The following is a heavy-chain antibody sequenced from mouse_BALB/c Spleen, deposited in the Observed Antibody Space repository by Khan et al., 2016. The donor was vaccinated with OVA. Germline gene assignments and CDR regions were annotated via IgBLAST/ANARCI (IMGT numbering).Heavy chain of an antibody. Sequence: QIQLVQSGPGLVQPSQSLSISCTVSGFSLTTYGVHWVRQSPGKGLEWLGVIWSGGSTDYNAPFISRLSTSKYRSKSRVFYKMNSLQVNDTAISCCARDYDDDEGLAYWGQGTLVTVSA. CDR3: ARDYDDDEGLAY. CDR1: GFSLTTYG. V-gene: IGHV2-2*02. CDR2: IWSGGST. D-gene: IGHD2-4*01. J-gene: IGHJ3*01.